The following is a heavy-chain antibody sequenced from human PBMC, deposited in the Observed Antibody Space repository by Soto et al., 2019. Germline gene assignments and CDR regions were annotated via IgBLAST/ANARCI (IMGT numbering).Heavy chain of an antibody. Sequence: QVQLVESGRGVVQPGRSLRLSCATSGFTFSNYGMNWIRQAPGKGLEWVAFISYDGSNIHFPDSVKGRFTISRDNPKNTLHLQMNSLRADDTAVYYCATTEFCTNGLCYTGVFDYWGQGTLVTVSS. CDR2: ISYDGSNI. J-gene: IGHJ4*02. CDR3: ATTEFCTNGLCYTGVFDY. CDR1: GFTFSNYG. D-gene: IGHD2-8*01. V-gene: IGHV3-30*03.